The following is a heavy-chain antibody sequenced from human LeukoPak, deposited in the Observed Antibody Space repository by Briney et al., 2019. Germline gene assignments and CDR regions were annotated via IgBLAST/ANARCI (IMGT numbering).Heavy chain of an antibody. J-gene: IGHJ4*02. CDR1: GGSISSGGYY. V-gene: IGHV4-31*03. CDR3: ARELGGPLDY. Sequence: SETLSLTCTVSGGSISSGGYYWSWIRQHPGKGLEWIGYIYYSGSTYYNPSLKSRVTISADRSKNQFSLKLSSVTAADTAVYYCARELGGPLDYWGQGTLVTVSS. D-gene: IGHD4-23*01. CDR2: IYYSGST.